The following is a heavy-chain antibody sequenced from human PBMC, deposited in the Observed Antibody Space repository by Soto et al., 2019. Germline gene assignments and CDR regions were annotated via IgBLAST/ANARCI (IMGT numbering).Heavy chain of an antibody. CDR1: GGSISSYY. J-gene: IGHJ5*02. Sequence: PSETLSLTCTVSGGSISSYYWSWIRQPPGKGLEWIGYIYHSGSTYYNPSLRSRVTISVDRSKNQFSLKLSSVTAADTAVYYCARGPGGNSVGWFDPWGQGTLVTVSS. D-gene: IGHD2-21*02. CDR2: IYHSGST. CDR3: ARGPGGNSVGWFDP. V-gene: IGHV4-59*12.